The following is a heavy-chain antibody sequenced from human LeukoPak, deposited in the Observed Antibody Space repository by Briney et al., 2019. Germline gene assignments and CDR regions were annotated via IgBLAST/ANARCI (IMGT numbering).Heavy chain of an antibody. J-gene: IGHJ4*02. D-gene: IGHD5-18*01. CDR3: ARDPEEYSYGLVDY. CDR1: GFTFSSYS. Sequence: PGGSLRLSCVASGFTFSSYSMNWVRQAPGKGLEWVSFISSSSSYIYYADSVKGRFTISRDNAKNTLYLQMNSLRAEDTAVYYCARDPEEYSYGLVDYWGQGTLVTVSS. V-gene: IGHV3-21*01. CDR2: ISSSSSYI.